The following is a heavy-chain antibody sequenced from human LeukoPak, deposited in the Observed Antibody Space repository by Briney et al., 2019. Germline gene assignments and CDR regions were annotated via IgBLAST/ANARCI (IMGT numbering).Heavy chain of an antibody. J-gene: IGHJ6*03. CDR2: ISESGGVT. CDR3: AKAGRGYCSSTSCSNYYMDV. V-gene: IGHV3-23*01. Sequence: GGSLRLSCAASGFIFSSYAMNWVRQAPGKGLEWVSGISESGGVTYYADSVKGRFTISRDNSKNTLYLQMNSLRAEDTAVYYCAKAGRGYCSSTSCSNYYMDVWGKGTTVTVSS. D-gene: IGHD2-2*01. CDR1: GFIFSSYA.